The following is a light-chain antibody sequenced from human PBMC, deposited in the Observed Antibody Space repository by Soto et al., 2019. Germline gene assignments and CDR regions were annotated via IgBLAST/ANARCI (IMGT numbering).Light chain of an antibody. J-gene: IGLJ1*01. CDR2: DVS. CDR3: CSYAGNSYV. CDR1: SSDVGGYNY. Sequence: QSALTQPRSVSGSPGHSVTIPCTGTSSDVGGYNYVSWYQQHPGKAPKVIIYDVSKWPSGVPDRFSGSKSGNTASLTISGLQTEDEADYYCCSYAGNSYVFGTGTKLTVL. V-gene: IGLV2-11*01.